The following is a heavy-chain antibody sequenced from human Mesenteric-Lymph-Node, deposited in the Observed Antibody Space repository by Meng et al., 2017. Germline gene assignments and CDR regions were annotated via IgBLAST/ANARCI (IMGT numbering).Heavy chain of an antibody. V-gene: IGHV3-11*04. J-gene: IGHJ4*01. CDR2: ISNSGSTT. CDR3: ARGGRPRYTHYFAY. D-gene: IGHD4-17*01. Sequence: GESLKISCAASGFTFSDHYMTWIRQAPGKGLEWVSFISNSGSTTDNADSVKGRFTISRDNAKNSLYLQMNSLRAADTAVYYCARGGRPRYTHYFAYWGHGTLVT. CDR1: GFTFSDHY.